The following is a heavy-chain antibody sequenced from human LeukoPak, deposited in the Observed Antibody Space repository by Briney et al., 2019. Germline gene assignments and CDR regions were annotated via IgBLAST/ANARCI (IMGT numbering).Heavy chain of an antibody. CDR3: ARDLNTDIVVVPAASHYFDY. D-gene: IGHD2-2*01. CDR1: GGTFSSYA. V-gene: IGHV1-69*04. Sequence: ASVKVSCKASGGTFSSYAISWVRQAPGQGLEWMGRIIPILGIANYAQKFQGRVTITADKSTSTAYMELSSLRSEDTAVYYCARDLNTDIVVVPAASHYFDYWGQGTLVTVSS. CDR2: IIPILGIA. J-gene: IGHJ4*02.